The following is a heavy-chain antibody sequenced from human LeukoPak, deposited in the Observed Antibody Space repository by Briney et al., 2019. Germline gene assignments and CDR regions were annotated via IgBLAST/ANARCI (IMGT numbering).Heavy chain of an antibody. CDR2: ISSSSSTI. CDR1: GFTFSSYS. Sequence: GGSLRLSCAASGFTFSSYSMNWVRQAPGKGLEWVSYISSSSSTIYYADSVKGRFTISRDNAKNSLYLQMNSLRAEDTAVYYCARVVKYYDFWSGYEPLFDYWGQGTLVPSPQ. CDR3: ARVVKYYDFWSGYEPLFDY. V-gene: IGHV3-48*01. D-gene: IGHD3-3*01. J-gene: IGHJ4*02.